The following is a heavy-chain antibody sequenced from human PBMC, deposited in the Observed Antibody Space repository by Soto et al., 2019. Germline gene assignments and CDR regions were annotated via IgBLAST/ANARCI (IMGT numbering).Heavy chain of an antibody. J-gene: IGHJ4*02. Sequence: GVSVGWILQPPGKALEWLALIYWDDDKRYSPSLKSRLTITKDTSKNQVVLTMTNMDPVDTATYYCASNTVRQWLVLFDYWGQGTLVTVSS. CDR1: GVS. V-gene: IGHV2-5*02. D-gene: IGHD6-19*01. CDR3: ASNTVRQWLVLFDY. CDR2: IYWDDDK.